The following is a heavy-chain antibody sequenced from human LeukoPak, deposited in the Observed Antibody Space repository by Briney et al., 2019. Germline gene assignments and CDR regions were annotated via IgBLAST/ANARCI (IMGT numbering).Heavy chain of an antibody. Sequence: GGSLRLSCTASGFTFGDYAMSWVRQAPGKGLEWVGFIRSKAYGGTTEYAASVKGRFTISRDDSKSIAYLQMNSLKTEDTAVYCCTRAWGSYRLYFDYWGQGTLVTVSS. CDR2: IRSKAYGGTT. CDR3: TRAWGSYRLYFDY. V-gene: IGHV3-49*04. CDR1: GFTFGDYA. J-gene: IGHJ4*02. D-gene: IGHD3-16*02.